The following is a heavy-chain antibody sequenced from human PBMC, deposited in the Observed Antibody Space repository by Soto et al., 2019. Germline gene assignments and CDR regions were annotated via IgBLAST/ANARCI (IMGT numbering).Heavy chain of an antibody. CDR1: GYTFTSSD. D-gene: IGHD1-1*01. CDR2: MNPNTGNS. Sequence: QVPLVQSGAEVKKPGASVKVSCKASGYTFTSSDINWVRQAPGQGLEWMGWMNPNTGNSGFAQKFQGRVTMTSDTSISTAYMELSSLRSEDSAVYYCATWHEREHAYDVWGQGTTVTVSS. J-gene: IGHJ3*01. CDR3: ATWHEREHAYDV. V-gene: IGHV1-8*01.